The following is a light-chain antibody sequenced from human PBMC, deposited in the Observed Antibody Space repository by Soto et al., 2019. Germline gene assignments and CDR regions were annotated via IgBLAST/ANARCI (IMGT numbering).Light chain of an antibody. CDR3: QQYSSSRT. J-gene: IGKJ1*01. V-gene: IGKV3-20*01. CDR1: QSVTNSF. CDR2: GAS. Sequence: EIVLAQSPCTLSLSTGEGATLSCRASQSVTNSFLAWYQQKPGQAPRLLIYGASTRATGIPARFSGSGSGTDFTLTISSLEPEDFAMYYCQQYSSSRTFGQGTKVDIK.